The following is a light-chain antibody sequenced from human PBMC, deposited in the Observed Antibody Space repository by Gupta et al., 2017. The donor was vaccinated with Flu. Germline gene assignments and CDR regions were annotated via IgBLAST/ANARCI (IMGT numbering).Light chain of an antibody. CDR2: GKN. Sequence: SSELTQDPAVSVALGQTVRITCQGDSLRSYYASWYQQKPGQAPVLVIYGKNNRPSGIPDRFSGSSSGNTASLTITGAQAEDEADYYCNSRDSSGNCYVFGTGTKVTV. J-gene: IGLJ1*01. V-gene: IGLV3-19*01. CDR1: SLRSYY. CDR3: NSRDSSGNCYV.